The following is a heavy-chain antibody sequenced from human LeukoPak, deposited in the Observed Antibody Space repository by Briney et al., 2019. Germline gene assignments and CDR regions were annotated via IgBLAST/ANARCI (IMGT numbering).Heavy chain of an antibody. J-gene: IGHJ6*03. D-gene: IGHD5-18*01. CDR3: ARAGYSYGGNYYYMDV. CDR2: IYYSGST. CDR1: GGSMSSYY. Sequence: PSETLSLTCTVSGGSMSSYYWSWIRQPPGKGLEWIGYIYYSGSTNYNPSLKSRVTISVDTSKNQFSLKLSSVTAADTAVYYCARAGYSYGGNYYYMDVWGKGTTVTVSS. V-gene: IGHV4-59*08.